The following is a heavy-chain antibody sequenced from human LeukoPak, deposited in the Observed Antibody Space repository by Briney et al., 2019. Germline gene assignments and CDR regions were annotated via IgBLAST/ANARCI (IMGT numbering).Heavy chain of an antibody. CDR1: GFTFSSYG. J-gene: IGHJ4*02. D-gene: IGHD4-11*01. V-gene: IGHV3-33*01. CDR3: VRASRYSNCDY. Sequence: PGGSLRLSCAASGFTFSSYGMHWVRQAPGKGLEWVAVIWYDGSNKYYADSVKGRFTISRDNSKNTLYLQMNSLRAEDTAVYYCVRASRYSNCDYWGQGTLVTVSS. CDR2: IWYDGSNK.